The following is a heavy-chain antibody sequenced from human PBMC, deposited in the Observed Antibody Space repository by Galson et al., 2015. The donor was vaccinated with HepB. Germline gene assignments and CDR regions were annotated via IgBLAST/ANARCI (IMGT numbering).Heavy chain of an antibody. D-gene: IGHD7-27*01. CDR3: ARESVYPGDLRH. CDR2: INNDGSHT. CDR1: GFTFSSYW. V-gene: IGHV3-74*01. Sequence: SLRLSCAASGFTFSSYWMHWVRQAPGKGLVWVSRINNDGSHTRYADSVKGRFTISRDNAKNTLYLQMNDLRAEDTAVYYCARESVYPGDLRHWGQGTLVTVSS. J-gene: IGHJ4*02.